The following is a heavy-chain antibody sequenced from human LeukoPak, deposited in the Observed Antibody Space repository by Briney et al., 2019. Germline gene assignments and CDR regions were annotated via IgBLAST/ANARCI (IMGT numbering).Heavy chain of an antibody. CDR2: IRYDGSNK. Sequence: GGSLRLSCAASGFTFSSYGMHWVRQAPGKGLEWVAFIRYDGSNKYYADSVKGRFTISRDNSKNTLYLQMNSLRAEDTAVYYCARGGYDSSGYYVGFDYWGQGTLVTVSS. V-gene: IGHV3-30*02. CDR3: ARGGYDSSGYYVGFDY. D-gene: IGHD3-22*01. J-gene: IGHJ4*02. CDR1: GFTFSSYG.